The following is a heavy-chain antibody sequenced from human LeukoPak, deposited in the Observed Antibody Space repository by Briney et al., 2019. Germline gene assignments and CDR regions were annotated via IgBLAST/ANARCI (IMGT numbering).Heavy chain of an antibody. D-gene: IGHD3-22*01. J-gene: IGHJ4*02. CDR1: GFTFSSCW. V-gene: IGHV3-7*01. Sequence: GGSLRLSCAASGFTFSSCWMSWVRQAPGKGLEWVANIKQDGSEKYYVDSVKGRFTISRDNAKNSLYLQMNSLRAEDTAVYYCARVRYYYDSSGYYNYFDYWGQGTLVTVSS. CDR3: ARVRYYYDSSGYYNYFDY. CDR2: IKQDGSEK.